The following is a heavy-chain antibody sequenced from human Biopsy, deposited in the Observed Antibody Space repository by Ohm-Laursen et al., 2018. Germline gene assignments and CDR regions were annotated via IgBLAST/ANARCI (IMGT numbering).Heavy chain of an antibody. CDR3: ARERGGYKRTDY. Sequence: SVKVSCKASGGTLITYAISWVRQAPGQGLEWMGWINTYNGNTNYAQNLQGRVTMTTDTSTSTAYMELRSLRSDDTAVYYCARERGGYKRTDYWGQGTLVTVSS. CDR2: INTYNGNT. J-gene: IGHJ4*02. V-gene: IGHV1-18*01. CDR1: GGTLITYA. D-gene: IGHD5-24*01.